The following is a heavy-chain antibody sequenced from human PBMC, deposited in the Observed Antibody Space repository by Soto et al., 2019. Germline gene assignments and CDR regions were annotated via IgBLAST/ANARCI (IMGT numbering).Heavy chain of an antibody. CDR2: TYYRTKCYN. CDR3: ARESSGWLKIDY. D-gene: IGHD6-19*01. J-gene: IGHJ4*02. CDR1: GDSVSSNSAA. Sequence: SQTLSLTCAISGDSVSSNSAAWNWIRQSPSSGLEWLGRTYYRTKCYNYNALSGNRPITIDPHPSKDQFSLLLNAVAPEDTALYYYARESSGWLKIDYWGQGTQVTVSS. V-gene: IGHV6-1*01.